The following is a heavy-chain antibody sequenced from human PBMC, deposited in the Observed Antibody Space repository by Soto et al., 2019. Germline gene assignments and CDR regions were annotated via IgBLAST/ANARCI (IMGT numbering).Heavy chain of an antibody. Sequence: PSETLSLTFTVSGASISGFYWSWIRKSAGKGLEWIGRIYATGTTDYNPSLKSRVMMSVDTSKKQFSLKLRSVTAADTAVYYCARSGRGSRRAGYYDSIAERGSFGYCGQGTLVTVS. CDR2: IYATGTT. CDR1: GASISGFY. V-gene: IGHV4-4*07. J-gene: IGHJ4*02. CDR3: ARSGRGSRRAGYYDSIAERGSFGY. D-gene: IGHD3-22*01.